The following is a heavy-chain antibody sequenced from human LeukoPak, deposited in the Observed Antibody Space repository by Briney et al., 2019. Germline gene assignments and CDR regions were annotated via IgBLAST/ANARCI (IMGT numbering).Heavy chain of an antibody. D-gene: IGHD3-10*01. V-gene: IGHV1-8*02. CDR1: GGTFSSYA. J-gene: IGHJ4*02. Sequence: ASVKVSCKASGGTFSSYAISWVRQAPGQGLEWMGWMNPDSGNTGYAQKFQGRVTMTRDTSISTAYMELNSLRSEDTAVYYCARGEGSGNYGGYWGQGTLITVSS. CDR3: ARGEGSGNYGGY. CDR2: MNPDSGNT.